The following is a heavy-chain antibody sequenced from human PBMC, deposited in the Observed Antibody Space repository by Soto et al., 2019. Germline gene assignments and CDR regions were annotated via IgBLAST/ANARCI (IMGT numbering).Heavy chain of an antibody. CDR3: ARGGGFCGGDCYKGGVDY. D-gene: IGHD2-21*02. CDR1: GFPFSPYT. J-gene: IGHJ4*02. Sequence: QVQLVESGGGVVQPGRSLGLSCEVSGFPFSPYTMHWVRQGPGKGLEWVAVISYDGSNKYYAASVKGRFTISRDNSKNTLDLQMNSLRPEDTSVYYCARGGGFCGGDCYKGGVDYWGQGTLVTVSS. CDR2: ISYDGSNK. V-gene: IGHV3-30-3*01.